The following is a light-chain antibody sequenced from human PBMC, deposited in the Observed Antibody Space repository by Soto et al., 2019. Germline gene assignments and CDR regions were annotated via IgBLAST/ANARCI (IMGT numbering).Light chain of an antibody. J-gene: IGKJ1*01. CDR2: RTS. CDR1: RSVSGSY. Sequence: EIVLTQCPCTRSLSPGERVTLSCRASRSVSGSYLAWYQQKPGQAPRLLIYRTSSRAIGIPDRFSGSESETDFTLTISRLEPDDSAVYYCQQYGSSPRTFGPGTKVDIK. CDR3: QQYGSSPRT. V-gene: IGKV3-20*01.